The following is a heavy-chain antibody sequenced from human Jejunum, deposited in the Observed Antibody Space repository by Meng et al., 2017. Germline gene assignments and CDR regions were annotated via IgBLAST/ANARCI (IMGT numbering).Heavy chain of an antibody. V-gene: IGHV1-2*06. Sequence: QGEWVQSGAGVKKPGASVKVSCKASGYTFIDAYVHWVRQAPGQGLEWMGRIIPSISDAGSAQKFQGRVTLTWDTSISTAYMELSSLRSDDTATYYCARDGGYYDLDYWGQGTLVTVSS. CDR3: ARDGGYYDLDY. J-gene: IGHJ4*02. CDR2: IIPSISDA. D-gene: IGHD3-3*01. CDR1: GYTFIDAY.